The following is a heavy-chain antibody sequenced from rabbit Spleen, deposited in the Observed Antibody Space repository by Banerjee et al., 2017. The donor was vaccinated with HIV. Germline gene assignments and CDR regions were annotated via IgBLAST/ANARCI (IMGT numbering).Heavy chain of an antibody. CDR3: ATLTFFSSSPDI. J-gene: IGHJ4*02. CDR1: GFTISSYYY. Sequence: QEQLEESGGGLVKPEGSLTLTCTASGFTISSYYYMCWVRQAPGKGLEWIGCIYVGDSSRTYYANWAKGRFTISKTSTTVDLKMTSLTTEDTATYFCATLTFFSSSPDIWGPGTLVTVS. CDR2: IYVGDSSRT. D-gene: IGHD1-1*01. V-gene: IGHV1S45*01.